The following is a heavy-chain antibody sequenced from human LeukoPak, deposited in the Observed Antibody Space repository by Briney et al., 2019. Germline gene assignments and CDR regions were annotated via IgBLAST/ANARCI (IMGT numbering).Heavy chain of an antibody. CDR2: ISGDGGTT. D-gene: IGHD2-8*02. J-gene: IGHJ6*02. CDR3: AKGGLVFGMYV. CDR1: GFSLDDYA. V-gene: IGHV3-43*02. Sequence: GGSLRLSWAASGFSLDDYAMHWVRQVPGKGLQWVSLISGDGGTTYYSDSVKGRFTISRDNSKNALYLQMNSLRIEDTALYYCAKGGLVFGMYVWGQGTTVTVS.